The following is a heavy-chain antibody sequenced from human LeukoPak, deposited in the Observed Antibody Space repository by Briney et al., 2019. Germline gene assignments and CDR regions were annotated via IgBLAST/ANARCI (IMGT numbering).Heavy chain of an antibody. Sequence: GGSLRLSCAASGFSFSNYWMSWVRQAPGKGLEWVANINQDGSVKYYVDPVKGRFTISRDNAENSLYLQMNSLRAEDTALYFCARAGTYETTWYHWGQGTLVTVSS. CDR1: GFSFSNYW. J-gene: IGHJ5*02. CDR3: ARAGTYETTWYH. CDR2: INQDGSVK. V-gene: IGHV3-7*01. D-gene: IGHD1-7*01.